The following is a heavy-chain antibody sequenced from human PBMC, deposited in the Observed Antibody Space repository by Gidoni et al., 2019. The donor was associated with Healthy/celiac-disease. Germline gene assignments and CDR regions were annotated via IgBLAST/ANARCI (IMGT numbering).Heavy chain of an antibody. V-gene: IGHV3-33*01. CDR3: ARGVPYYYDSSGYYPFDY. Sequence: QVQLVESGGGVVQPGRSLRPSCAASGFTFSSYGRHWVRQAPGKGLELLAVIWYDGSNKYYADSVKGRFTISSDNSKNTLYLQMNSLRAEDTAVYYCARGVPYYYDSSGYYPFDYWGQGTLVTVSS. J-gene: IGHJ4*02. D-gene: IGHD3-22*01. CDR2: IWYDGSNK. CDR1: GFTFSSYG.